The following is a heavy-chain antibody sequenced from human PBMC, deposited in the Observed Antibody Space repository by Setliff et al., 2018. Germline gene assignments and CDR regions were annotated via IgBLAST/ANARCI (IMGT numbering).Heavy chain of an antibody. CDR2: IYTSGST. D-gene: IGHD3-22*01. Sequence: PSETLSLTCTVSGGSISSHFCRWIRQPPGEGLEWIGHIYTSGSTNYNPSLKSRVTISEDTSKNQFSLKLSSVTAADTAVYYCARGARLRYYDSSGYYDAANDYWGQGTLVTVSS. CDR1: GGSISSHF. J-gene: IGHJ4*02. V-gene: IGHV4-4*08. CDR3: ARGARLRYYDSSGYYDAANDY.